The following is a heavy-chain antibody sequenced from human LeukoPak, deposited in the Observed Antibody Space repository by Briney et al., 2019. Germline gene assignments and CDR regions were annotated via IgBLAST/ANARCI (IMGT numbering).Heavy chain of an antibody. J-gene: IGHJ4*02. CDR2: IYYSGST. CDR3: ASQAVSGSSGWSDY. D-gene: IGHD6-19*01. V-gene: IGHV4-31*03. CDR1: GGSISSGGYY. Sequence: SKTLSLTCTVSGGSISSGGYYWSWIRQHPGKGLEWIGYIYYSGSTYYNPSLKSRVTISVDTSKNQFSLKLSSVTAADTAVYYCASQAVSGSSGWSDYWGQGTLVTVSS.